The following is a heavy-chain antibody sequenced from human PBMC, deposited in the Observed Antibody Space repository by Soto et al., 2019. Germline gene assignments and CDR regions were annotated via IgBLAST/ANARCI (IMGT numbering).Heavy chain of an antibody. CDR1: GYTFTSYA. CDR2: INAGNGNT. D-gene: IGHD3-3*02. J-gene: IGHJ6*02. V-gene: IGHV1-3*05. CDR3: ARLANYYYYYGMDV. Sequence: QVQLVQSGAEEKKPGASVKVSCKASGYTFTSYAMHWVRQAPGQRLEWMGWINAGNGNTKYSQKFQGRVTITRDTSASTAYMELSSLRSEDTAVYYCARLANYYYYYGMDVWGQGTTVTVSS.